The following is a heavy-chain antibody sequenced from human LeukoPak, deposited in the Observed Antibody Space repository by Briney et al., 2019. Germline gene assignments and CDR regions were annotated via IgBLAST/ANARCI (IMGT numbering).Heavy chain of an antibody. J-gene: IGHJ4*02. D-gene: IGHD6-13*01. CDR3: AREALAAAGGFDY. CDR1: GFTFSSYA. Sequence: GRSLRLSCAASGFTFSSYAMHWVSQAPGKGLEWVAVISYDGSNKYYADSVKGRFTISRDNSKNTLYLQMNSLRAEDTAVYYCAREALAAAGGFDYWGQGTLVTVSS. CDR2: ISYDGSNK. V-gene: IGHV3-30*04.